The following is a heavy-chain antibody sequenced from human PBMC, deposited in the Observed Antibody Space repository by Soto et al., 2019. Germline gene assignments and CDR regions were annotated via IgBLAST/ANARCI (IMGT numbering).Heavy chain of an antibody. D-gene: IGHD2-15*01. V-gene: IGHV3-33*01. CDR2: IWYDGSNK. CDR1: GFTFSSYG. J-gene: IGHJ6*02. CDR3: ARARFEVASRYYYYGMDV. Sequence: GGSLRLSCAASGFTFSSYGMHWVRQAPGKGLEWVAVIWYDGSNKYYADSVKGRFTISRDNSKNTLYLQMNSLRAEDTAVYYCARARFEVASRYYYYGMDVWGQGTTVTVSS.